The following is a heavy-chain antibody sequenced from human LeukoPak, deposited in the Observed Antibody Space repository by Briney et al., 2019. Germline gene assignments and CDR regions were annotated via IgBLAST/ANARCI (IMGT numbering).Heavy chain of an antibody. D-gene: IGHD5-18*01. J-gene: IGHJ3*02. Sequence: GGSLRLSCSASGFDFKRYAMHWVRQAPGKGLEWVTFLRYDGSDKYYVDSVKGRFTVSRDNFKSTLFLQMSSLRPEDTALYFCAKAYSTYSFGYPDAFDMWGQGTMVIVSS. CDR2: LRYDGSDK. CDR3: AKAYSTYSFGYPDAFDM. V-gene: IGHV3-30*02. CDR1: GFDFKRYA.